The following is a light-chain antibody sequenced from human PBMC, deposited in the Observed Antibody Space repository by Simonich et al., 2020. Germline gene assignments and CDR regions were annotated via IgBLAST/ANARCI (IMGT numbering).Light chain of an antibody. CDR2: GNS. J-gene: IGLJ3*02. CDR3: QSYDSSLSGWV. CDR1: SSNIGAGYD. Sequence: QSVLTQPPSVSGAPGQRVTISCTGSSSNIGAGYDVHWYQQLPGTAPKLLIYGNSNRPSGAPDRFSGSKSGTSVSLAIAGLQAEDEADYYCQSYDSSLSGWVFGGGTKLTVL. V-gene: IGLV1-40*01.